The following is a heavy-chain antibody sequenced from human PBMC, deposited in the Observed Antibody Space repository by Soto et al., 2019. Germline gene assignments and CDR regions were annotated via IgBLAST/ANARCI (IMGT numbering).Heavy chain of an antibody. CDR1: GFTFSSYA. V-gene: IGHV3-23*01. Sequence: PGGSLRLSCAASGFTFSSYAMSWVRQAPGKGLEWVSAISGSGGSTYYAESVKGRFTISRDNSKNTLYLQMNSLRAEDTAVYYFAIGKYGRLYYYYYYGMDVWGQGTTVTVSS. D-gene: IGHD5-12*01. CDR2: ISGSGGST. CDR3: AIGKYGRLYYYYYYGMDV. J-gene: IGHJ6*02.